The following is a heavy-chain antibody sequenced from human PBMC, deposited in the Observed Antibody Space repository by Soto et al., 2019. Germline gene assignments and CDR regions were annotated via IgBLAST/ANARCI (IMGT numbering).Heavy chain of an antibody. CDR3: GKPAEGWNYYYYYGMDV. CDR1: GFTFSSYG. V-gene: IGHV3-30*18. D-gene: IGHD1-1*01. CDR2: ISYDGSNK. Sequence: GGSLRLSCAASGFTFSSYGMHWVRQAPGKGLEWVAVISYDGSNKYYADSVKGRFTISRDNSKNTLYLQMNSLRAEDTAVYYCGKPAEGWNYYYYYGMDVWGQGTTVTVSS. J-gene: IGHJ6*02.